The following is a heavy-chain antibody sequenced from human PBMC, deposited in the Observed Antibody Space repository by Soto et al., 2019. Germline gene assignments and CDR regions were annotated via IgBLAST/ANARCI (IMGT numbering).Heavy chain of an antibody. J-gene: IGHJ5*02. CDR3: ARDPHDFWSSYFFDP. V-gene: IGHV1-18*04. D-gene: IGHD3-3*01. CDR1: GYTFATYG. Sequence: GASVKVSCKASGYTFATYGINWARQAPGLGLEWMGWISPYNGKTEFAEKFQGRVTMATDTSTSTAYMEVRSLRSDDTAVYYCARDPHDFWSSYFFDPWGQGTLVTVSS. CDR2: ISPYNGKT.